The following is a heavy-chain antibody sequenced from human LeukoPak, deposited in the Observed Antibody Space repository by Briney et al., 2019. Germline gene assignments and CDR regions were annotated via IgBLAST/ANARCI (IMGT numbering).Heavy chain of an antibody. CDR1: GFTFSSYS. CDR2: ISSSSSYI. CDR3: ARDYSGSYLYITYGMDV. D-gene: IGHD1-26*01. V-gene: IGHV3-21*01. J-gene: IGHJ6*02. Sequence: GGSLRLSCAASGFTFSSYSMNWVRQAPGKGLEWVSSISSSSSYIYYADSVKGRFTISRDNAKNSLYLQMNSLRAEDTAVYYCARDYSGSYLYITYGMDVWGQGTTVTVSS.